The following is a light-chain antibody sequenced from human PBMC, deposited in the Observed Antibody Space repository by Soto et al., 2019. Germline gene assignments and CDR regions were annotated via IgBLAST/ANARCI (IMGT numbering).Light chain of an antibody. CDR2: EVN. Sequence: QSALTQPPSASGSPGQSVTISCTGTSSDIGGYNYVSWYQQHPGKAPKLMIYEVNKRPSGVPDRFSGSKSGNTASLTVSGLQADDEADYYCSSYVASNNFVFGTGTKLTVL. J-gene: IGLJ1*01. CDR1: SSDIGGYNY. V-gene: IGLV2-8*01. CDR3: SSYVASNNFV.